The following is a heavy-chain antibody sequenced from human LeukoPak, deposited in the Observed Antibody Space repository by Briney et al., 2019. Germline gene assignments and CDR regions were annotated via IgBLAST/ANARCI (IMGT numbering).Heavy chain of an antibody. CDR1: GGSISSYY. Sequence: SETLSLTCTVSGGSISSYYWSWIRQPPGKGLEWIGYIYYSGSTNYNPSLKSRVTISVDTSKNQFSLKLSSVTAADTAVYYCARGRGMAYCGGDCYRGSDYWGQGTLVTVSS. CDR2: IYYSGST. J-gene: IGHJ4*02. CDR3: ARGRGMAYCGGDCYRGSDY. V-gene: IGHV4-59*12. D-gene: IGHD2-21*02.